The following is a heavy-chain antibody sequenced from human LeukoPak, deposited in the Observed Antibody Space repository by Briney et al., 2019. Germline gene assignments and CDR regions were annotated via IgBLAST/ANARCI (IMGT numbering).Heavy chain of an antibody. Sequence: SETLSLTCTVSGGPISNYYWSWIQQPPGKGREWIGYIYTSGSTNYNPSLKSRVTISVDTSKNQFSLKLSSVTAADTAVYYWDGGERFLELDYWGQGTLVTVSS. V-gene: IGHV4-4*09. CDR1: GGPISNYY. CDR2: IYTSGST. CDR3: DGGERFLELDY. J-gene: IGHJ4*02. D-gene: IGHD3-3*01.